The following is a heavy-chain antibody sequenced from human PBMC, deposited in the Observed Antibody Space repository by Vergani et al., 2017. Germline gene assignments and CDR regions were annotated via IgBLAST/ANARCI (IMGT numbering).Heavy chain of an antibody. V-gene: IGHV4-61*01. CDR2: IYYSGST. J-gene: IGHJ6*02. D-gene: IGHD6-6*01. Sequence: QVQLQESGPGLVKPSETLSLTCTVSGGSVSSGRYYWSWIRQPPGKGLEWIGYIYYSGSTNYNPPLKSRVTISVDTSKNQFSLKLSSVTAADPAVYYCARGASSSPNIPTYYYYGMDVWGQGTTVTVSS. CDR3: ARGASSSPNIPTYYYYGMDV. CDR1: GGSVSSGRYY.